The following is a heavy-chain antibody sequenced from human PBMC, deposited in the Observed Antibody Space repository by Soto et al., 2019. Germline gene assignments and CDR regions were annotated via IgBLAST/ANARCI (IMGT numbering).Heavy chain of an antibody. J-gene: IGHJ6*02. CDR3: ARRPRDIVVVVAATPRSGMDV. D-gene: IGHD2-15*01. V-gene: IGHV4-39*01. CDR2: IYYSGST. Sequence: QLQLQESGPGLVKPSETLSLTCTVSGGSISSSSYYWGWIRQPPGKGLEWIGSIYYSGSTYYNPSLKSRVTISVDTSKNQFSLKLSSVTAADTAVYYCARRPRDIVVVVAATPRSGMDVWGQGTTVTVSS. CDR1: GGSISSSSYY.